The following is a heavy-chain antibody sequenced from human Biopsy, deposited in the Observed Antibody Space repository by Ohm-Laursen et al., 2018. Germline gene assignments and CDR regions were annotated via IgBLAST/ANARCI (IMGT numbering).Heavy chain of an antibody. Sequence: SLRLSCSATGFTFSSYGMHWVRQAPGKGLEWVAAIWYDGSNKNYADSVKGRFTISRDNSKNTLYLQMNSLRAEDTAVYYCAKCMTGGSNYYFHHCGQGTLVTVSS. CDR2: IWYDGSNK. V-gene: IGHV3-33*06. J-gene: IGHJ4*02. CDR3: AKCMTGGSNYYFHH. D-gene: IGHD2-8*01. CDR1: GFTFSSYG.